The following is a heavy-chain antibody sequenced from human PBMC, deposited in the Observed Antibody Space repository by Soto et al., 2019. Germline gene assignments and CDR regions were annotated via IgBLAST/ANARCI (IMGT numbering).Heavy chain of an antibody. D-gene: IGHD6-25*01. Sequence: PGGSLRLSCAASGFTFSRYAIHWVRQAPGKGLEWVAVISRDGSNKYYVDSVKGRFTISRDNSKNTLYLQMSSLRAEDTAVYYCAKDNAGYSSGSSFFDYWGQGTLVTVSS. J-gene: IGHJ4*02. CDR2: ISRDGSNK. CDR1: GFTFSRYA. V-gene: IGHV3-30*04. CDR3: AKDNAGYSSGSSFFDY.